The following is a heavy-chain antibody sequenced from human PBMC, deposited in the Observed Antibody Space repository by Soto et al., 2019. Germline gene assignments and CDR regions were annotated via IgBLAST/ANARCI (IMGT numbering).Heavy chain of an antibody. D-gene: IGHD2-15*01. V-gene: IGHV3-20*04. Sequence: EVQLVESGGGVVRPGGSLRLSCAASGFTFDDYGMSWVRQAPGKGLEWVSGINWNGGSTGYADSVKGRFTISRDNAKNALYLQMNSLRAEDTALYYCARDFPDIVVLVAAPDVYYGMDVWGQGTTVTVSS. CDR3: ARDFPDIVVLVAAPDVYYGMDV. CDR2: INWNGGST. CDR1: GFTFDDYG. J-gene: IGHJ6*02.